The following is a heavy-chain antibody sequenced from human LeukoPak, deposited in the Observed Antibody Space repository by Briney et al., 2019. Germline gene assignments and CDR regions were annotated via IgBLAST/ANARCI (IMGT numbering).Heavy chain of an antibody. CDR1: GFTFSSYA. CDR3: AKDLDSSGWYNFDY. V-gene: IGHV3-23*01. J-gene: IGHJ4*02. D-gene: IGHD6-19*01. CDR2: ISGSGGST. Sequence: GGSVRLSCAASGFTFSSYAMSWVRQAPGKGLEWVSAISGSGGSTYYADSVKGRFTISRDNSKNTLYLQMNSLRAEDTAVYYCAKDLDSSGWYNFDYRGQGTLVTVSS.